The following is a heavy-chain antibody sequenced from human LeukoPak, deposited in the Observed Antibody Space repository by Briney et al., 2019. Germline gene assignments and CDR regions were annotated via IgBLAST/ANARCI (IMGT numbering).Heavy chain of an antibody. D-gene: IGHD3-22*01. CDR3: ARASDREVPFDY. CDR1: GDSVSSKSAA. Sequence: SQTLSLTCAISGDSVSSKSAAWNWIRQSPSRGLEWLGRTYYRSKWYDDYAVSVKSRITINADTSKNQFSLQLNSVTPEDTAVYYCARASDREVPFDYWGQGTLVTVSS. V-gene: IGHV6-1*01. J-gene: IGHJ4*02. CDR2: TYYRSKWYD.